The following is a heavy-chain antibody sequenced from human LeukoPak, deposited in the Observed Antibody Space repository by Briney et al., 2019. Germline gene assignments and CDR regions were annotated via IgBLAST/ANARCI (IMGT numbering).Heavy chain of an antibody. J-gene: IGHJ6*02. CDR2: INNGGDTT. CDR1: GFTFSNYI. CDR3: ARDSREGDGYNWAGYYYYGMDV. D-gene: IGHD5-24*01. Sequence: GGSLRLSCAASGFTFSNYIMTWVRQAPGKGLEWVSVINNGGDTTYYADSVKGRFTISRDNSKNTLYLQMNSLRAEDTAVYYCARDSREGDGYNWAGYYYYGMDVWGQGTTVTVSS. V-gene: IGHV3-23*01.